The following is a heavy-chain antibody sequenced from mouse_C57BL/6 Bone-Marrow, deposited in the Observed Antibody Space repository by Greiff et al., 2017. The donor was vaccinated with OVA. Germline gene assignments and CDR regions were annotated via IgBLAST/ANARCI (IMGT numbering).Heavy chain of an antibody. CDR1: GYSFTDYN. J-gene: IGHJ1*03. CDR3: ARRIYYGWGWYYYV. D-gene: IGHD2-2*01. Sequence: VHVKQSGPELVKPGASVKISCKASGYSFTDYNMNWVKQSNGKSLEWIGVINPNYGTTSYNQKFTGKATLTVDQSSSTAYMQLNSLTSEDAAVDYCARRIYYGWGWYYYVWGTGTTVTVSS. V-gene: IGHV1-39*01. CDR2: INPNYGTT.